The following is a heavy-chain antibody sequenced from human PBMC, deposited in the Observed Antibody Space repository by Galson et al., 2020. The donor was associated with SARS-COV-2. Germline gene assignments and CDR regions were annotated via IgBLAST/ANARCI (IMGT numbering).Heavy chain of an antibody. Sequence: SVKVSCKASGGTFSSNAISWVRQAPGQGLEWMGRVIPIFGTTNYAPKFQGRVTITADKSTTTAYMELSSLRSEDSAVYYCARGVVIPGATPGGYYYYYMDVWGKGTTVTVSS. CDR2: VIPIFGTT. V-gene: IGHV1-69*06. CDR1: GGTFSSNA. J-gene: IGHJ6*03. CDR3: ARGVVIPGATPGGYYYYYMDV. D-gene: IGHD2-2*01.